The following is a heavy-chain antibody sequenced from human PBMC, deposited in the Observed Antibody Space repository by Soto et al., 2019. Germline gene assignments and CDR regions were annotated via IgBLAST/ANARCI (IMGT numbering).Heavy chain of an antibody. J-gene: IGHJ5*02. CDR3: ARAISAGFGEHWIDP. CDR1: GFSVSSNY. CDR2: IYSDGRT. V-gene: IGHV3-53*01. D-gene: IGHD3-10*01. Sequence: GGSLRLSCAASGFSVSSNYMTWVRQAPGKGLEWVSIIYSDGRTNYADSVKGRFTISRDNSKNTVYLQMTSLSADDTAVYYCARAISAGFGEHWIDPWGQGTLVTVSS.